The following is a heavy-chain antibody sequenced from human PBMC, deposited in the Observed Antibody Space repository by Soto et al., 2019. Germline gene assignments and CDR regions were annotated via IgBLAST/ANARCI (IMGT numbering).Heavy chain of an antibody. CDR2: IYPGNSDT. J-gene: IGHJ3*02. CDR3: ASPIYYYDSSGYYFAFDI. Sequence: EVRLVQSGAEVKKPGESLKISCKGSGYSFTSCWIGWVRQMPGKGLEWMGIIYPGNSDTRYSPSFQGQVTISADKSISTAYLQWSSLKASDTAMYYCASPIYYYDSSGYYFAFDIWGQGTMVTVSS. V-gene: IGHV5-51*03. D-gene: IGHD3-22*01. CDR1: GYSFTSCW.